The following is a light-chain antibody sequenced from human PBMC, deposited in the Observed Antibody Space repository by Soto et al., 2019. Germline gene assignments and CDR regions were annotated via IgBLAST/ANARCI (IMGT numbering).Light chain of an antibody. CDR2: TAS. Sequence: DIQMTQSPSSLSASVGDRVTITCRASQGISNSLAWYQQKPGKAPKSLIYTASNLESGAPSRFSGSGSGTDFTLAISSLQTEDFATYYCQQFQSYPVTLGGGTKVEIK. J-gene: IGKJ4*01. CDR1: QGISNS. V-gene: IGKV1-16*01. CDR3: QQFQSYPVT.